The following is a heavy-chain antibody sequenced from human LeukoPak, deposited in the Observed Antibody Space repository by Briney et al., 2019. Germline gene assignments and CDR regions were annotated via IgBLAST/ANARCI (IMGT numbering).Heavy chain of an antibody. Sequence: PGGSLRLSCAASGFTFSSYAMHWVRQAPGKGLEWVAVISYDGSNKYYADSVKGRFTISRDNSKNTLYLQMNSLRAEDTAVYYCAKDSYTIFGAFDYWGQGTLVTVSS. J-gene: IGHJ4*02. CDR3: AKDSYTIFGAFDY. CDR1: GFTFSSYA. CDR2: ISYDGSNK. D-gene: IGHD3-3*01. V-gene: IGHV3-30-3*01.